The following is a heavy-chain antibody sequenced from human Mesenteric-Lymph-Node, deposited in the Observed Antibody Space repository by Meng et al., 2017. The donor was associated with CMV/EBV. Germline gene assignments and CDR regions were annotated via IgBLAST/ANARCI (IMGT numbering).Heavy chain of an antibody. Sequence: GESLKISCAASGFTFSNYGMHWVRQAPGKGLEWVAFIRFDGSNQYYADSVKGRFTISRDNSKNTLYLQMNSLRAEDTAVYYCARFLSSTVYFIDYWGQGTLVTVSS. V-gene: IGHV3-30*02. J-gene: IGHJ4*02. CDR2: IRFDGSNQ. CDR3: ARFLSSTVYFIDY. D-gene: IGHD6-13*01. CDR1: GFTFSNYG.